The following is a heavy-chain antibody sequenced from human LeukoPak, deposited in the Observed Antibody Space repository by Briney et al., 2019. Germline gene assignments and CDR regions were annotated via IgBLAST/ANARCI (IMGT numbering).Heavy chain of an antibody. CDR3: ARDVRYSGYD. V-gene: IGHV3-7*01. CDR2: IKQDGSEK. CDR1: GFTFSNHG. J-gene: IGHJ4*02. D-gene: IGHD5-12*01. Sequence: GGSLRLSCTASGFTFSNHGMDWVRQAPGKGLEWVANIKQDGSEKFYVDSVKGRFTISRDNAKNSLYLQMNSLRVEDTAVYYCARDVRYSGYDLGQGTLVTVSS.